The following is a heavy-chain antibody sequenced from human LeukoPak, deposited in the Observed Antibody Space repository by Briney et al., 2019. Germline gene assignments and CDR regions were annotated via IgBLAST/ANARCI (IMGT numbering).Heavy chain of an antibody. Sequence: APVKVSCTASGYTFTGYGISWVRQAPGQALEWLGWMSAYNGITNYAQTLQGRVTMTTDTSTSTAYMELRSLRSDDTGVYYCARRSPGYCSSTSCDGLDYWGQGTLVTVSS. CDR2: MSAYNGIT. V-gene: IGHV1-18*04. J-gene: IGHJ4*02. CDR1: GYTFTGYG. D-gene: IGHD2-2*01. CDR3: ARRSPGYCSSTSCDGLDY.